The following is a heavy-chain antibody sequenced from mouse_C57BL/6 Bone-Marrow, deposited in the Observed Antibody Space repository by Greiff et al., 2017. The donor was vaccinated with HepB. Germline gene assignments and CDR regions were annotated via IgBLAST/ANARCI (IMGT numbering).Heavy chain of an antibody. Sequence: VQLQQSGAELVRPGASVKLSCTASGFNIKDDYMHWVKQRPEQGLEWIGWIDPENGDTEYASKFQGKATITADTSSNTAYLQLSSLTSEDTAVYYCTTSSSSAWFAYWGQGTLVTVSA. CDR3: TTSSSSAWFAY. J-gene: IGHJ3*01. V-gene: IGHV14-4*01. D-gene: IGHD1-1*01. CDR1: GFNIKDDY. CDR2: IDPENGDT.